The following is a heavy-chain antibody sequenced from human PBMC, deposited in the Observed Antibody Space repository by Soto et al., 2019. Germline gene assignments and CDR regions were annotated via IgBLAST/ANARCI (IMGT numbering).Heavy chain of an antibody. CDR3: ARDNGMAGSFDP. D-gene: IGHD2-8*01. CDR1: GFSFSAYC. V-gene: IGHV3-48*02. J-gene: IGHJ5*02. Sequence: QVVESGGGLVQPGGSLRLSCAASGFSFSAYCMNWARQAPGKGLEWVSYITAGSDIVLYADSGKGRFTISRDNAKNSLYLQMHSLRDEDTAGYYCARDNGMAGSFDPWGTGTMVTVS. CDR2: ITAGSDIV.